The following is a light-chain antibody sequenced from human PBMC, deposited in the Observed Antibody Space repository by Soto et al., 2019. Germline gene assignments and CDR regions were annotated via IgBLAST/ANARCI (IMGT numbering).Light chain of an antibody. CDR3: HHYGVSPIYT. V-gene: IGKV3-20*01. CDR2: GAS. J-gene: IGKJ3*01. Sequence: EIVLTQSPGTLSLSPGATATLSCRASQSVTNNYLAWFQQKPGQAPRLRIYGASSRATGIPDRFSGSGSGTDFTLTISRLEPEDFAVYYCHHYGVSPIYTFGPGTKVDCK. CDR1: QSVTNNY.